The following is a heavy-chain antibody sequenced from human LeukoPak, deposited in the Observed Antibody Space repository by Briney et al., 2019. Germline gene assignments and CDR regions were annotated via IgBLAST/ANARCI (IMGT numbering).Heavy chain of an antibody. V-gene: IGHV4-30-4*01. J-gene: IGHJ4*02. CDR2: IYYSGST. Sequence: SETLSLTCTVSGGSTSSGDYYWSWIRQPPGKGLEWIGYIYYSGSTYYNPSLKSRVTISVDTSKNQFSLKLSSVTAADTAVYYCARRSRYYDSSGYYQFDYWGQGTLVTVSS. CDR3: ARRSRYYDSSGYYQFDY. D-gene: IGHD3-22*01. CDR1: GGSTSSGDYY.